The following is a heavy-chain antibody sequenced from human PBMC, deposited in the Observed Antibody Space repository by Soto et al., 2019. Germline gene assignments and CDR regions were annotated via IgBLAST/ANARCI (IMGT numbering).Heavy chain of an antibody. V-gene: IGHV1-18*04. CDR3: ARVEIAAYGVLYGMDV. Sequence: ASVKVFCKASGYTFTSYGISWVRQAPGQGLEWMGWISAYNGNTNYAQKLQGRVTMTTDTSTSTAYMELRSLRSDDTAVYYCARVEIAAYGVLYGMDVWGQGTTVTVSS. J-gene: IGHJ6*02. CDR2: ISAYNGNT. D-gene: IGHD6-6*01. CDR1: GYTFTSYG.